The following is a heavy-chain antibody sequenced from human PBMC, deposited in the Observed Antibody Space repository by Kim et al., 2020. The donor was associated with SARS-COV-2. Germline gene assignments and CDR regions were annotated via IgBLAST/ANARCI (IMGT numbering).Heavy chain of an antibody. J-gene: IGHJ6*02. CDR1: GYTFTSSD. CDR3: ARGSERLAGTYYYYYGMDV. CDR2: MNPNSGNT. V-gene: IGHV1-8*01. D-gene: IGHD6-19*01. Sequence: ASVKVSCKASGYTFTSSDINWVRQATGQGLEWMGWMNPNSGNTGYAQKFQGRVTMTRNTSISTAYMELSSLRSEDTAVYYCARGSERLAGTYYYYYGMDVWGQVTTVTVSS.